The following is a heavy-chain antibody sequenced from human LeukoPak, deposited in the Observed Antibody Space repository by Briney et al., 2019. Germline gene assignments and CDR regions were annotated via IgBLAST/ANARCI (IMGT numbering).Heavy chain of an antibody. CDR3: ARTYCGGDCFGTAFDI. Sequence: ASVKVSCKASGGTFSSYAISWVRQAPGQGLEWMGWISAYNGNTNYAQKLQGRVTMTTDTSTSTAYMELRSLRSDDTAVYYCARTYCGGDCFGTAFDIWGQGTMVTVSS. V-gene: IGHV1-18*01. CDR2: ISAYNGNT. D-gene: IGHD2-21*01. J-gene: IGHJ3*02. CDR1: GGTFSSYA.